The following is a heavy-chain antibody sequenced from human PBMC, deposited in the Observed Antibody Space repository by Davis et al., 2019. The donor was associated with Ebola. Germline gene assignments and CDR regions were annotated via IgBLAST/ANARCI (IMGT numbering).Heavy chain of an antibody. V-gene: IGHV3-48*02. J-gene: IGHJ4*02. CDR3: AKGGDQQVLTGPFSFDS. CDR2: ISSNGNTI. Sequence: GESLKISCAASGFTFSSYNMNWVRQAPGKGLEWVSYISSNGNTIHYADSVKGRFTISRDNAKNSLYLQMNSLRDEDTAVYYCAKGGDQQVLTGPFSFDSWGQGTLVTVSS. D-gene: IGHD3-16*01. CDR1: GFTFSSYN.